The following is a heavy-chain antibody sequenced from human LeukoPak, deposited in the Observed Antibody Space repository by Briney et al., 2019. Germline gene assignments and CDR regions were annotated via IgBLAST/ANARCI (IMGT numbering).Heavy chain of an antibody. D-gene: IGHD5-18*01. CDR2: INPNSGGT. CDR1: GYTFTGYY. V-gene: IGHV1-2*06. Sequence: ASVKVSCKASGYTFTGYYMHWVRQAPGQGLEWMGRINPNSGGTNYAQKFQGRVTMTRDTSISTAYMELSRLRSDDTAVYYCARDREGGYSYGLYYYYYGMDVWGQGTTVTVSS. CDR3: ARDREGGYSYGLYYYYYGMDV. J-gene: IGHJ6*02.